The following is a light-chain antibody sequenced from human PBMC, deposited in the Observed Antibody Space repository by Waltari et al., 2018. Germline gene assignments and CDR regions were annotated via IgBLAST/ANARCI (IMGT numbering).Light chain of an antibody. V-gene: IGLV9-49*02. J-gene: IGLJ3*02. Sequence: QPVLTQPPSASASLGASVTLTCTLSSGYHNSKVAWYQQRPGEGPRFVMRVGTGGIVGSKGDGIPDRFSVLGSGLNRYLTIKNIQEEDEGEYYCGADRGGGSNFVPVFGGGTKLTVL. CDR1: SGYHNSK. CDR3: GADRGGGSNFVPV. CDR2: VGTGGIVG.